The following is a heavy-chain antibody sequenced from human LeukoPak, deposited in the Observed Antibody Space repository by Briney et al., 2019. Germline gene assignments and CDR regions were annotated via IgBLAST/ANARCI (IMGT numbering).Heavy chain of an antibody. J-gene: IGHJ4*02. CDR2: IYSDNT. CDR1: GFTVSSNS. CDR3: ARLKRNGYYDSSGYYYFDY. D-gene: IGHD3-22*01. Sequence: GGSLRLSCTVSGFTVSSNSMSWVRQAPGKGLEWVSFIYSDNTHYSDSVKGRFTISRDNSKNTLYLQMNSLRAEDTAVYYCARLKRNGYYDSSGYYYFDYWGQGTLVTVSS. V-gene: IGHV3-53*01.